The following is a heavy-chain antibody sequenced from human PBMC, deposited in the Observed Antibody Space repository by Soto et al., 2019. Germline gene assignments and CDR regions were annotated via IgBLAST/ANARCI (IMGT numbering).Heavy chain of an antibody. CDR1: GGTFNFYT. J-gene: IGHJ4*02. CDR2: INPILSMS. CDR3: ATSYGSGYRAFDS. V-gene: IGHV1-69*02. D-gene: IGHD3-10*01. Sequence: QVQLVQSGADVQRPGSSVRVSCKASGGTFNFYTINWVRQAPGQGLQWMGRINPILSMSNYAPRFQGRVTMTADKSTSTAYMELSSLRSEDTAMYYCATSYGSGYRAFDSWGQGALVTVSS.